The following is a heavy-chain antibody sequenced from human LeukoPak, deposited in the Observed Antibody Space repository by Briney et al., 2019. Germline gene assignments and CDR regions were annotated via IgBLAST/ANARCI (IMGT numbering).Heavy chain of an antibody. CDR2: ITGNSGLI. CDR3: AKDRTPDWFYSIDY. Sequence: AGGSLSLSCTGSGFTFGIYAMNCVPEATGRGVEWVSVITGNSGLIDCADSVKGRLIISSDKDRNTLYLQVTTLRAEDTAIYFCAKDRTPDWFYSIDYWGQGVLVTVSS. CDR1: GFTFGIYA. J-gene: IGHJ4*02. D-gene: IGHD3-9*01. V-gene: IGHV3-23*01.